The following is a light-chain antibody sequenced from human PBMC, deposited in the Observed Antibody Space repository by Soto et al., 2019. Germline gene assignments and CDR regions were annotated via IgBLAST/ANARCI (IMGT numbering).Light chain of an antibody. CDR2: EVN. V-gene: IGLV2-8*01. J-gene: IGLJ3*02. Sequence: QLVLTQPPSASGSPGQSVTITCTGTSSDVGGYNHVSWYQQHPGKAPKVMIYEVNKRPSGVPDRFSGSKSGTTASLTVSGLQAEDEADYYCSSFAGNIKGWVFGGGTKLTVL. CDR1: SSDVGGYNH. CDR3: SSFAGNIKGWV.